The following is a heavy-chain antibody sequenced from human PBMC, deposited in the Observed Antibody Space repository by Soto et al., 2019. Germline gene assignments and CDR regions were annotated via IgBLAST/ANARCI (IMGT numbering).Heavy chain of an antibody. J-gene: IGHJ4*02. D-gene: IGHD2-15*01. Sequence: GWSLRLSCTSSVFTFVDYAMSWFRQAPGKGLEWVGFIRSKAYGGTTEYAASVKGRFTISRDDSKSIAYLQMNSLKTEDTAVYYCTRAGDIVVVVAATPDFDYWGQGTLVTVSS. CDR3: TRAGDIVVVVAATPDFDY. V-gene: IGHV3-49*03. CDR2: IRSKAYGGTT. CDR1: VFTFVDYA.